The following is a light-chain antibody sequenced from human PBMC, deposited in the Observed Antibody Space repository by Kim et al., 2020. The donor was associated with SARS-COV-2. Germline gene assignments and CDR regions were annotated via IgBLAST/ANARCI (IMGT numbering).Light chain of an antibody. Sequence: MSPGEKDTLSCRASQSVSSYLAWYQQKPGQAPRLLIYDASNRATGSPARFSGSGSGTDFTLTISSLEPEDFAVYYCQQRSNWPLTFGGGTKVDIK. V-gene: IGKV3-11*01. CDR3: QQRSNWPLT. J-gene: IGKJ4*01. CDR2: DAS. CDR1: QSVSSY.